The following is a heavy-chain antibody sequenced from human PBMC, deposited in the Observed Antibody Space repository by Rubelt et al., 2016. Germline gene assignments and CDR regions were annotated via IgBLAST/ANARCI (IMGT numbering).Heavy chain of an antibody. CDR1: GFTFSSYS. J-gene: IGHJ4*02. CDR3: AKGIHYYDSSHLDY. V-gene: IGHV3-48*01. D-gene: IGHD3-22*01. CDR2: ISSSSSYL. Sequence: VQLVESGGGLVQPGGSLRLSCAASGFTFSSYSMNWVRQPPGKGLEWVSYISSSSSYLYYAFSVKVRFNIARENSKNTLDLQMNSLRAEDTALYDCAKGIHYYDSSHLDYWGQGTMVTVSS.